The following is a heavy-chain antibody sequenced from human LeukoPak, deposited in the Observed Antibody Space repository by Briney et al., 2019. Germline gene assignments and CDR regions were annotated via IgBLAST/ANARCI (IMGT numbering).Heavy chain of an antibody. J-gene: IGHJ4*02. CDR3: AKDYYLDYFDY. D-gene: IGHD3-10*01. Sequence: GGXLRLSCAASGFTFSSYAMSWVRQAPGKGLEGVSAISGSGGSTYYADSVKGRFTISRDNSKNTLYLQMNSLRAEDTAVYYCAKDYYLDYFDYWGQGTLVTVSS. CDR2: ISGSGGST. V-gene: IGHV3-23*01. CDR1: GFTFSSYA.